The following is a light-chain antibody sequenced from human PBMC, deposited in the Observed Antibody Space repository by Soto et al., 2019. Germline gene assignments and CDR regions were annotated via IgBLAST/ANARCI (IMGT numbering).Light chain of an antibody. CDR2: GAS. Sequence: DIQMTQSPSSLSASVGDRVTITCRASQSISSYLIWYQHKPGEAPKLLIYGASSLYSGVPSRFSGSGSGTEFTLTINSLQPEEFATYYCQQSYSNPLTFGGGTKVEIK. CDR3: QQSYSNPLT. J-gene: IGKJ4*01. V-gene: IGKV1-39*01. CDR1: QSISSY.